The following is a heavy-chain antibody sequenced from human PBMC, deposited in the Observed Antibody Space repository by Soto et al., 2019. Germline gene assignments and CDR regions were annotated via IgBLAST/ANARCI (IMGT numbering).Heavy chain of an antibody. J-gene: IGHJ4*02. Sequence: EVQLLESGGGLVQPGGSLRLTCAAAGLAFNDYAMNWVRQAPEKGLEWVSGISGSGTSTSYADSVKGRFTISRDNSKNTLYLQMNSLRAEDTAVYYCVKDLNYDNSGFYAEFWGLGTLVTVSS. D-gene: IGHD3-22*01. CDR3: VKDLNYDNSGFYAEF. CDR1: GLAFNDYA. CDR2: ISGSGTST. V-gene: IGHV3-23*01.